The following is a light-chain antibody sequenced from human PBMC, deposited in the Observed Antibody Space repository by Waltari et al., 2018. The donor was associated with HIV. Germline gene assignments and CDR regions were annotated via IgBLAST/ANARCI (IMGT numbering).Light chain of an antibody. CDR2: GNS. CDR1: SSNIGAGYD. CDR3: QSYDSSLSGSGV. V-gene: IGLV1-40*01. Sequence: QSVLTQPPSVSGAPGQRVTISCTGSSSNIGAGYDVHWYQQLPGTAPKLLIYGNSNRPSGVPDRFSGSKSGTSASLAITGLQAEDEADYDGQSYDSSLSGSGVFGGGTKLTVL. J-gene: IGLJ3*02.